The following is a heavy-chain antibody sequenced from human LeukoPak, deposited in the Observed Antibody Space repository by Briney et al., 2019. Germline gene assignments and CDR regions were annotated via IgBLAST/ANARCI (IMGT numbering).Heavy chain of an antibody. J-gene: IGHJ4*02. Sequence: SVKVSCKPSGGTFSSYTISWVRQSPGQQLEWMGRIVAILGIANYAQKIQGRVTITADKSTSTACMELSSLISEDTAVYYCARNDYDSSGYYYFDYWGQGTLVTVSS. D-gene: IGHD3-22*01. CDR1: GGTFSSYT. V-gene: IGHV1-69*02. CDR3: ARNDYDSSGYYYFDY. CDR2: IVAILGIA.